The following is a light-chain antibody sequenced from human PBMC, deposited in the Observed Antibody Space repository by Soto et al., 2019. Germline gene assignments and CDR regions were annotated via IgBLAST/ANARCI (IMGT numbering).Light chain of an antibody. Sequence: EIVMTQAPVTLSVSPGERASLSGRVSQSVSSGYLTWYQQRPGQAPRLLIYASGSRATGIPDRFSGSGSGTDFTLTIGRLEPEDFAVYYCQQYGSSPLTLGGGTKVDIK. J-gene: IGKJ4*01. V-gene: IGKV3-20*01. CDR3: QQYGSSPLT. CDR1: QSVSSGY. CDR2: ASG.